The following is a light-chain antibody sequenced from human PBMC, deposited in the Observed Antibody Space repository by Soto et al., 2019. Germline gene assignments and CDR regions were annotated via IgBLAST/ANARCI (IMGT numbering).Light chain of an antibody. CDR3: SSYRRGSTYV. CDR2: DVT. Sequence: QSALTQPASVSGSPGQSITVSCTGTSSDVGGYNYVSWYQQHPGKAPRLMIYDVTNRPSGVSVRFSGSKSGNTASLTISGLQAEDEADYYCSSYRRGSTYVFGTGTKLTVL. J-gene: IGLJ1*01. V-gene: IGLV2-14*03. CDR1: SSDVGGYNY.